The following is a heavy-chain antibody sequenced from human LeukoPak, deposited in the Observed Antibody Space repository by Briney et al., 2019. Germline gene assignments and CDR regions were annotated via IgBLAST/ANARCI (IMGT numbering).Heavy chain of an antibody. CDR3: ARVGYCSGGSGHPFDY. J-gene: IGHJ4*02. V-gene: IGHV3-48*01. D-gene: IGHD2-15*01. CDR1: GFTFSSYN. Sequence: GGSLRLSCAASGFTFSSYNMAWVRQAPGKGLVGVSCISSSSSNIYYADSLKGRFTISRDNAKNSLYLQMNSLRAEDTAVYYCARVGYCSGGSGHPFDYWGEGTLVSVSS. CDR2: ISSSSSNI.